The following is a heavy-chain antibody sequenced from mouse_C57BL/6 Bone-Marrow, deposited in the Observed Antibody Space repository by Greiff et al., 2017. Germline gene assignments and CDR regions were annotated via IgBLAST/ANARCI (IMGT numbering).Heavy chain of an antibody. J-gene: IGHJ3*01. D-gene: IGHD1-1*01. Sequence: EVKLMESGGGLVKPGGSLKLSCAASGFTFSDYGMHWVRQAPEKGLEWVAYISSGSSTIYYADTVKGRFTISRDNAKNTLFLQMTSLRSEDTAMYYCARSYTWFAYWGQGTLVTVSA. CDR1: GFTFSDYG. CDR3: ARSYTWFAY. CDR2: ISSGSSTI. V-gene: IGHV5-17*01.